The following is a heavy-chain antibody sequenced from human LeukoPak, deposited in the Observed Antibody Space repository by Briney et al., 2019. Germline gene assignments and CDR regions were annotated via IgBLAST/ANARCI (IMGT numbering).Heavy chain of an antibody. CDR3: TRGRLPADAMDI. J-gene: IGHJ3*02. V-gene: IGHV1-18*01. D-gene: IGHD2-2*01. Sequence: ASVKVSCRPSGYTFTSFGSTWVRQAPGQGLEWLGWISTYNSNINYAQNLQDRLTLTTDSSTNTAYMELSSLRSDDTAIYYCTRGRLPADAMDIWGQGTLVTVSS. CDR2: ISTYNSNI. CDR1: GYTFTSFG.